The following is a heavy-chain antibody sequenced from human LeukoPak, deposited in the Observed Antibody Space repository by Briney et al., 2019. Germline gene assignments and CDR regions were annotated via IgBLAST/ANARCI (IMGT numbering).Heavy chain of an antibody. CDR3: AKVSYSGSYLAPVY. CDR2: ISGSGDST. V-gene: IGHV3-23*01. CDR1: GFTFSSYS. Sequence: PGGTLRLSCVVSGFTFSSYSMSWVRQAPGKGLEWVSAISGSGDSTYYADSVKGRFTISRDNSKNTLYLQMNSLRAEDTAVYYCAKVSYSGSYLAPVYWGQGTLVTVSS. J-gene: IGHJ4*02. D-gene: IGHD1-26*01.